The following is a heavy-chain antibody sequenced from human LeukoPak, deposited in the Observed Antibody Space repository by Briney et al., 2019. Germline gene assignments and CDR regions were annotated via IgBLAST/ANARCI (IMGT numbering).Heavy chain of an antibody. Sequence: GRSLRLSCAASGFTFSSYAMHWVRQAPGKGLEWVAVISIDGNNKYYGDSVKGRFTISRDNSKNTLYLQINSLRPEDTAVYYCAKDQSQWGQGTLVIVSS. V-gene: IGHV3-30*04. CDR3: AKDQSQ. CDR1: GFTFSSYA. CDR2: ISIDGNNK. J-gene: IGHJ4*02.